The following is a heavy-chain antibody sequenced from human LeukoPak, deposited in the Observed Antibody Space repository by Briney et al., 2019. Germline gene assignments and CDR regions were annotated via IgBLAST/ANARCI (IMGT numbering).Heavy chain of an antibody. CDR2: ISSSGSTI. D-gene: IGHD1-26*01. J-gene: IGHJ4*02. V-gene: IGHV3-11*01. CDR3: ARDTVGADFDY. Sequence: GGSLRLSCAASGFTFSSYWMSWIRQAPGKGLEWVSYISSSGSTIYYADSVKGRFTISRDNAKNSLYLQMNSLRAEDTAVYYCARDTVGADFDYWGQGTLVTVSS. CDR1: GFTFSSYW.